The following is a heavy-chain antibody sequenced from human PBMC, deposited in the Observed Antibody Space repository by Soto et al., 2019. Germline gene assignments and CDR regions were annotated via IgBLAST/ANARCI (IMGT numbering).Heavy chain of an antibody. CDR3: ARAYRENYFYAMDV. Sequence: QVQLVQSGAEVKMPGSSVRVSCKASGGSFSNYAISWVRQAPGQGLEWMGGIIPMFGIGNYAEKFLGRVTTTADESTSTSHMALSSLRSEDTAVYFCARAYRENYFYAMDVWGQGTTVTVSS. J-gene: IGHJ6*02. CDR1: GGSFSNYA. V-gene: IGHV1-69*01. CDR2: IIPMFGIG. D-gene: IGHD1-26*01.